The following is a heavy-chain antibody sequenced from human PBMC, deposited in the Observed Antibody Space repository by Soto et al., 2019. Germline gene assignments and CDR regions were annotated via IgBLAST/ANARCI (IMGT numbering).Heavy chain of an antibody. V-gene: IGHV4-59*01. D-gene: IGHD6-13*01. CDR3: ARDRRIAAAGRRDYYYGMDV. Sequence: SETLSLTCTVSGGSINSYYWSWIRQPPGKGLEWIGYIYYSGSTNYNPSLKSRVTISVDTSKNQFSLKLSSVTAADTAVYYCARDRRIAAAGRRDYYYGMDVWGQGTTVTVSS. J-gene: IGHJ6*02. CDR2: IYYSGST. CDR1: GGSINSYY.